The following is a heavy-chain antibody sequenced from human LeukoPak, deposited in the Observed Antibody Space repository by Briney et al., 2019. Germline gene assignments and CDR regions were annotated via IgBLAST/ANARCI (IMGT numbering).Heavy chain of an antibody. J-gene: IGHJ3*01. V-gene: IGHV3-66*02. Sequence: GGSLRLSCAASGFIVSGDFMSWVRQAPGKGLEWVSVIYSDGSTYYADSVKGRFTISRDNSKNTLYLQMNSLRAEDTAFYYCARGGAYCRGDCPLDAFDPWGQGTMVTVSS. CDR3: ARGGAYCRGDCPLDAFDP. D-gene: IGHD2-21*02. CDR1: GFIVSGDF. CDR2: IYSDGST.